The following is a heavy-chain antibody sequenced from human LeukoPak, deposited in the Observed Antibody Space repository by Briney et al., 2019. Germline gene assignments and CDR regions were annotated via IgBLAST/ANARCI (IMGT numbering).Heavy chain of an antibody. Sequence: SVKVSCKASGGTFSSYAISWVRQAPGQGLEWMGGIIPIFGTANYAQKFQGRVTITADESTSTAYMELSSLRSEDTAVYYCASISSGYSFGPIGYWGQGTLVAVSS. J-gene: IGHJ4*02. CDR1: GGTFSSYA. V-gene: IGHV1-69*13. CDR2: IIPIFGTA. CDR3: ASISSGYSFGPIGY. D-gene: IGHD3-22*01.